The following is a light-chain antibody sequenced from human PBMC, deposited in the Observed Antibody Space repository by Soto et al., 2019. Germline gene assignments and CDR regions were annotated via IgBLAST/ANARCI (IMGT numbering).Light chain of an antibody. Sequence: IILTQSPGPLSLSPGEGATLSCTASQTVISTHLAWYQQKPGQAPRLLIYATSNRATGIPDRFSGSGSGRDFTLTIDRLEPEDFAVYYCQQYDSSSVTFGQGTRLDLK. CDR1: QTVISTH. CDR2: ATS. J-gene: IGKJ5*01. V-gene: IGKV3-20*01. CDR3: QQYDSSSVT.